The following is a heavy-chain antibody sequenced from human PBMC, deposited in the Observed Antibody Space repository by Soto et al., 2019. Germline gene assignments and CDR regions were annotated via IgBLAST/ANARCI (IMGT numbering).Heavy chain of an antibody. CDR3: ARIASAGRGWDV. Sequence: EVQLVESGGGLVQPGGSLRLSCAASGFTFSSYWMSWVRQAPVKGLEWVGNIKQDGSEKNYVDFMEGRFTISRDNAENSLYLQISRLRAEDTAVYYCARIASAGRGWDVCGQGTTVVVYS. CDR1: GFTFSSYW. V-gene: IGHV3-7*01. D-gene: IGHD6-13*01. J-gene: IGHJ6*02. CDR2: IKQDGSEK.